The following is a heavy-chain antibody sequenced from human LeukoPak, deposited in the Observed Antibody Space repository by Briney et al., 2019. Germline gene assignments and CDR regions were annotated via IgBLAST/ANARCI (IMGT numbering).Heavy chain of an antibody. D-gene: IGHD2-2*01. CDR2: IYYSGST. J-gene: IGHJ5*02. CDR1: VGSITRHY. CDR3: ARCPIGSSTSCYRFDP. V-gene: IGHV4-59*11. Sequence: SETLSLTCTVSVGSITRHYWSCIRQPPREGLGWIVYIYYSGSTTYTTSLKSRVTISVDTSKNQFSLKLSSVTAADRAGYYCARCPIGSSTSCYRFDPWGQGTLVTVSS.